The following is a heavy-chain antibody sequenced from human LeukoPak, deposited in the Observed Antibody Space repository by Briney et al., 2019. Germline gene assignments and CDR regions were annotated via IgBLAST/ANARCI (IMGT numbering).Heavy chain of an antibody. D-gene: IGHD4-17*01. CDR3: AKDLHLRRPDDAFDI. CDR1: GFTFTSYT. J-gene: IGHJ3*02. CDR2: ISSSSSYI. V-gene: IGHV3-21*04. Sequence: GGSLRLSCAASGFTFTSYTMNWVRQAPGKGLEWVSSISSSSSYIYYADSVKGRFTISRDNSKNTLYLQMNSLRAEDTAVYYCAKDLHLRRPDDAFDIWGQGTMVTVSS.